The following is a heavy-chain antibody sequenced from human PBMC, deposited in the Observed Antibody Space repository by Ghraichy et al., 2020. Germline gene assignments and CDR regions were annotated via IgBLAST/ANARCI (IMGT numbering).Heavy chain of an antibody. CDR2: INSDATTI. J-gene: IGHJ4*02. D-gene: IGHD6-19*01. V-gene: IGHV3-74*03. Sequence: GGSLRLSCAASGFTFSTYWMHWVRQVPGKGLVWVARINSDATTITYADTVKGRFTISRDNAKSTLFLQMNSLGAEDTAVYFCTTAGQWRFDNWSQGTQVTVSS. CDR3: TTAGQWRFDN. CDR1: GFTFSTYW.